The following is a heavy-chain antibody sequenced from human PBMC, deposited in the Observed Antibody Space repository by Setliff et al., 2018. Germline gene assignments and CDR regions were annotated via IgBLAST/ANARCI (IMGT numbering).Heavy chain of an antibody. D-gene: IGHD3-3*01. J-gene: IGHJ4*02. CDR3: AKAPQIRFLEWLSHVNFDY. V-gene: IGHV3-23*01. CDR1: GFTFSSYA. CDR2: ISGSGGST. Sequence: PGGSLRLSCAASGFTFSSYAMSWVRQAPGKGLECVSAISGSGGSTYYADSVKGRFTISRDNSKNTLYLQMNRLRAEDTAVYYCAKAPQIRFLEWLSHVNFDYWGQGTLVTVSS.